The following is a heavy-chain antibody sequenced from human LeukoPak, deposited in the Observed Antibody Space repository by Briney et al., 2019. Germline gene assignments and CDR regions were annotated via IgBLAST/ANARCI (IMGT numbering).Heavy chain of an antibody. D-gene: IGHD4-23*01. J-gene: IGHJ3*02. CDR2: IYTSGST. CDR3: ARGPAHGGNSFAFDI. CDR1: GDSISNYY. V-gene: IGHV4-4*07. Sequence: SETLSLTCTVSGDSISNYYWSWIRQPAGKGLEWIGRIYTSGSTNYKPSLKSRVTMSADTSKNQFFLKLTSVTAADTAVYYCARGPAHGGNSFAFDIWGQGTMVTVSS.